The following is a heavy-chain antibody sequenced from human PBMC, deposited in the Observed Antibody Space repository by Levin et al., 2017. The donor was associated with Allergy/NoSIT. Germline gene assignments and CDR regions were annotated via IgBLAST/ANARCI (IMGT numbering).Heavy chain of an antibody. CDR3: AKDGLHYGEFFGDYNYDGTEKGYYYYGLDV. Sequence: GESLKISCAASGFTFNKYVMSWVRQAPGKGLEWVSTITSSGDSTYHADSEKGRFTISRDNSKNTLYLQMNSLRAEDTAVYYCAKDGLHYGEFFGDYNYDGTEKGYYYYGLDVWGQGTSVTVSS. J-gene: IGHJ6*02. D-gene: IGHD3-16*01. CDR1: GFTFNKYV. V-gene: IGHV3-23*01. CDR2: ITSSGDST.